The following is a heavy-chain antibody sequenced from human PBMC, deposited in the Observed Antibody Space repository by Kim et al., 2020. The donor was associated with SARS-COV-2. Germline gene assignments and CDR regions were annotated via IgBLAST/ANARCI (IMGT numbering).Heavy chain of an antibody. CDR3: TPVGYCSGGSCPAGDY. CDR1: GFSFSHAW. D-gene: IGHD2-15*01. V-gene: IGHV3-15*01. CDR2: IKSKTDGEKT. Sequence: GGSLRLSCAASGFSFSHAWMSWIRQAPGKGLEWVGRIKSKTDGEKTDYAAPVKGRFTISRDDSKNTLYLQMNSLKTEDTAVYYCTPVGYCSGGSCPAGDYWGQGTLVTVSS. J-gene: IGHJ4*02.